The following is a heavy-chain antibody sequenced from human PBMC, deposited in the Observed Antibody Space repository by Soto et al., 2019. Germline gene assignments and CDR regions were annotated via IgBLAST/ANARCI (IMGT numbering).Heavy chain of an antibody. CDR1: GFTFSSYW. V-gene: IGHV3-7*01. CDR2: INQDGSEK. CDR3: AKEGGLSGSYYISSSYYFDY. D-gene: IGHD1-26*01. Sequence: GGSLRLSCATSGFTFSSYWMTWVRQAPGKGLEWVANINQDGSEKHNVDSVKGRFTISRDNSKNTLYLQMNSLRAEDTSVYYCAKEGGLSGSYYISSSYYFDYWGQGTLVTVSS. J-gene: IGHJ4*02.